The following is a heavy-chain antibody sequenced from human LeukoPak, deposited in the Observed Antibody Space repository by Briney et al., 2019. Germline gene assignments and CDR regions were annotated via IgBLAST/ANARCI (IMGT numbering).Heavy chain of an antibody. V-gene: IGHV4-38-2*02. CDR2: VSHIGTT. D-gene: IGHD1-7*01. J-gene: IGHJ4*02. CDR3: ARLSLELRFDY. Sequence: SETLSLTCTVSGYSINRGYYWGWIRQPPGKGLEWIGSVSHIGTTYYNPSLKSRLTISLDTSKNQFSLKLTSVTAADTAVYYCARLSLELRFDYWGQGTLVTVSS. CDR1: GYSINRGYY.